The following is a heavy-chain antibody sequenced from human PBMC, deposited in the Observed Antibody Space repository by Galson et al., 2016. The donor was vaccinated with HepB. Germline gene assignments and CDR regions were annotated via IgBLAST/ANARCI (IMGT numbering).Heavy chain of an antibody. CDR1: GGIFNSNA. J-gene: IGHJ6*02. Sequence: SVKVSCKASGGIFNSNAIAWVRQAPGQGLEWMGGIIPFFAAPNYAQKFQDRVTFTADECTNIAHMELNSLTSEDTAVYFFARAYSLYKYHCMDVWGQGTTVTVSS. CDR2: IIPFFAAP. CDR3: ARAYSLYKYHCMDV. D-gene: IGHD5/OR15-5a*01. V-gene: IGHV1-69*13.